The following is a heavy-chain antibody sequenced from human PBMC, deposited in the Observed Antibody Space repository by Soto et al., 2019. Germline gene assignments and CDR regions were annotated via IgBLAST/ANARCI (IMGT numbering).Heavy chain of an antibody. CDR2: IWYDGSNK. V-gene: IGHV3-33*01. D-gene: IGHD2-15*01. J-gene: IGHJ4*02. Sequence: GGSLRLSCAASGFTFSSYGMHWVRQAPGKGLEWVAVIWYDGSNKYYADSVKGRFTISRDNSKNTLYLQMNSLRAEDTAVYYCAREDARYCSGGSCYVDYWGQGTLVTVSS. CDR1: GFTFSSYG. CDR3: AREDARYCSGGSCYVDY.